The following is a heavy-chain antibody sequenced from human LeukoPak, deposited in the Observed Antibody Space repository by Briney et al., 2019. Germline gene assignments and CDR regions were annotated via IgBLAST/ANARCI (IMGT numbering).Heavy chain of an antibody. J-gene: IGHJ4*02. V-gene: IGHV3-21*01. CDR2: ISDRSNYI. D-gene: IGHD6-13*01. CDR3: ARGVRIAVADY. CDR1: GFAFSSYD. Sequence: PGGSLRLSCAASGFAFSSYDMNWVRQAPGKGLEGVSSISDRSNYIYYADSLKGRFTISRDNAKNSLYLQINSLRVEDTAVYYCARGVRIAVADYWGQGTLVTVSS.